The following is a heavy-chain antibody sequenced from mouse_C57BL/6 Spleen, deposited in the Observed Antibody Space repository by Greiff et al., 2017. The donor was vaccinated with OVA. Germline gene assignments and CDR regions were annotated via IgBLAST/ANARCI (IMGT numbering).Heavy chain of an antibody. D-gene: IGHD2-1*01. CDR2: INPSNGGT. CDR1: GYTFTSYW. V-gene: IGHV1-53*01. CDR3: ARDGNFYFDY. J-gene: IGHJ2*01. Sequence: QVHVKQPGTELVKPGASVKLSCKASGYTFTSYWMRWVKQRPGQGLEWIGNINPSNGGTNYNEKFKSKATLTVDKSSSTAYMQLSSLTSEDSAVYYCARDGNFYFDYWGQGTTLTVSS.